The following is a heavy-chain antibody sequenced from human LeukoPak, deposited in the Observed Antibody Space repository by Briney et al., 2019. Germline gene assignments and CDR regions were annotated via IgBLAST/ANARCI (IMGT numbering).Heavy chain of an antibody. D-gene: IGHD2-15*01. CDR2: IWYDGSNK. V-gene: IGHV3-33*01. CDR1: GFTFSSYG. J-gene: IGHJ3*02. Sequence: GGSLRLSCAASGFTFSSYGMHWVRQAPGKGLEWVAIIWYDGSNKYYADSVKGRFTISRDNSKNTMYMQMNSLRAEARALFYCARDRRTLCSGPTCFKFFDIWAKGKMVTVS. CDR3: ARDRRTLCSGPTCFKFFDI.